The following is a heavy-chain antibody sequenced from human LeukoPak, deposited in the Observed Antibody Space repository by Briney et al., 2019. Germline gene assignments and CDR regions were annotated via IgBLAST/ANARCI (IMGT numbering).Heavy chain of an antibody. D-gene: IGHD2-2*02. V-gene: IGHV4-38-2*01. J-gene: IGHJ3*01. CDR3: ARAVPATIDAFDL. CDR2: IHHSGGT. CDR1: GYSISSGYY. Sequence: PSETLSLTCAVSGYSISSGYYWGWIRPPPGKGLEGIGTIHHSGGTYYNPSLKSRVTISVDTSKNHFSLKLSSVTAADTAVYFCARAVPATIDAFDLWGQGTMVTVSS.